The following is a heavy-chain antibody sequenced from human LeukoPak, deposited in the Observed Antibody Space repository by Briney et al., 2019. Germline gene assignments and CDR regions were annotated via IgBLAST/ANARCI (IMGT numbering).Heavy chain of an antibody. J-gene: IGHJ4*02. CDR2: IYSGGST. CDR1: GFTVSSNY. D-gene: IGHD3-22*01. V-gene: IGHV3-53*01. CDR3: ARDGDDSSGYGDY. Sequence: GGSLRLSCAASGFTVSSNYMSWVRQAPGKGLEWVSVIYSGGSTYYADSVKGRFTISRDNSKNTLYLQMNSLRDEDTAVYYCARDGDDSSGYGDYWGRGTLVTVSS.